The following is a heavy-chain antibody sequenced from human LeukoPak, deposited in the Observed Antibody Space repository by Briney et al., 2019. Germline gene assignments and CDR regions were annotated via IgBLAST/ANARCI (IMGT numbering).Heavy chain of an antibody. D-gene: IGHD6-6*01. J-gene: IGHJ4*02. Sequence: GGSLRLSCAASGFTFNNYAMNWVRQAPGNGLEWVSAISGGVTYYTDSVKGRFTISRDNSKNTLYLQMNSLRAEDTAVYYCARRGSSSSGQFDYWGQGTLVTVSS. CDR3: ARRGSSSSGQFDY. CDR1: GFTFNNYA. V-gene: IGHV3-23*01. CDR2: ISGGVT.